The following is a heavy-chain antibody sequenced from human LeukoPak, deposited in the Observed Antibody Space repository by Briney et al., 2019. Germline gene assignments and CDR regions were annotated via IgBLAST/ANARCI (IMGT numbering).Heavy chain of an antibody. Sequence: ASVKVSCKASGYTFTDYYTHWVRQAPGQGLEWMGWISPNSGGTNYAQKFQGRVTMTRDTSISTAYMELSRLRSDDTAVYYCARESMVRGPTGAFDLWGQGTMVTASS. V-gene: IGHV1-2*02. CDR3: ARESMVRGPTGAFDL. CDR1: GYTFTDYY. CDR2: ISPNSGGT. D-gene: IGHD3-10*01. J-gene: IGHJ3*01.